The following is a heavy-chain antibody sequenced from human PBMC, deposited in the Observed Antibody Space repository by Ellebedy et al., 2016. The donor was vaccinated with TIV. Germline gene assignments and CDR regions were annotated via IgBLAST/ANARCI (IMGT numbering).Heavy chain of an antibody. CDR1: GFTFSSYS. Sequence: GESLKISCAASGFTFSSYSLNWARQAPGKGLEWVSSISTISSYADSVRGRFTISRDNAKNSLYLQMNSLRAEDTAVYYCSRGGGCGGGTCYYPDFWGQGTLVTVSS. J-gene: IGHJ4*02. CDR2: ISTISSY. CDR3: SRGGGCGGGTCYYPDF. D-gene: IGHD2-15*01. V-gene: IGHV3-21*01.